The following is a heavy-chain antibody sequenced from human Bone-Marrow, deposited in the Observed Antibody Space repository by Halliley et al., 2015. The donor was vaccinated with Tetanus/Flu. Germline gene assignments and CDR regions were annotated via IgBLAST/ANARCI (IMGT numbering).Heavy chain of an antibody. J-gene: IGHJ4*02. CDR3: ARLIYGSVMTHFDN. CDR2: IYYRGSS. V-gene: IGHV4-59*01. Sequence: TLSLTCTVSGASITSYYWSWIRQPPGKGLEWIGYIYYRGSSNSNPSLKSRLTISVDTSKNQFSLRLSSVTAADTAVYYCARLIYGSVMTHFDNWGQGTLVIVSS. CDR1: GASITSYY. D-gene: IGHD3-3*02.